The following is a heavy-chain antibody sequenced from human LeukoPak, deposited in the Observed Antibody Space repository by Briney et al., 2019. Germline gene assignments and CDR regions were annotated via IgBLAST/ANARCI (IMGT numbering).Heavy chain of an antibody. V-gene: IGHV5-51*01. CDR2: IYPGDSDT. CDR3: ARPVWFGELYYFDY. CDR1: GYRFTSYW. Sequence: GASLKISCKGSGYRFTSYWIGWVRQLPGKGVEWMGIIYPGDSDTRYSPSFQGQVTISADKSISTAYLQWSSLKASDTAMYYCARPVWFGELYYFDYWGQGTLVTVSS. D-gene: IGHD3-10*01. J-gene: IGHJ4*02.